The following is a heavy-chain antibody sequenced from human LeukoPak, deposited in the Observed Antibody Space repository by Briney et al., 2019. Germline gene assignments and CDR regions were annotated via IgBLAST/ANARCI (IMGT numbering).Heavy chain of an antibody. V-gene: IGHV4-39*07. D-gene: IGHD3-10*01. CDR2: IYYSGST. CDR1: GGSISSSSYY. Sequence: SETLSLTCTVSGGSISSSSYYWGWIRQPPGKGLEWIGSIYYSGSTYYNPSLRSRVTISVDTSKNQFSLKLSSVTAADTAVYYCARLTKNDSGSFRFGKKKRGYMDVWGKGTTVTISS. J-gene: IGHJ6*03. CDR3: ARLTKNDSGSFRFGKKKRGYMDV.